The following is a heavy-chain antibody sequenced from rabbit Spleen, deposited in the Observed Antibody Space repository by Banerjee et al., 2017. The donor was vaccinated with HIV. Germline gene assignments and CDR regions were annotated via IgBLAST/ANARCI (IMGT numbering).Heavy chain of an antibody. CDR3: ARDTSSSFSSYGMDL. J-gene: IGHJ6*01. Sequence: QEQLVESGGGLVKPEGSLTLTCKASGVSLNDKDVMCWVRQAPGKGLEWIGCIDTGSGGTGYASWAKGRFTISKTSSTTVTLQMTSLTAADTATYFCARDTSSSFSSYGMDLWGPGTLVTVS. CDR1: GVSLNDKDV. CDR2: IDTGSGGT. V-gene: IGHV1S45*01. D-gene: IGHD1-1*01.